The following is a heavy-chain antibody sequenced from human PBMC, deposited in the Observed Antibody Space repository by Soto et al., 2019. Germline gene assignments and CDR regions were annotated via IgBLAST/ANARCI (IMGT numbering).Heavy chain of an antibody. J-gene: IGHJ4*02. Sequence: SETLSLTCTVSGGSISSYYWSWIRQSPGKGLEWIGDISDSGSTGYNPSLKSRITISVDMSKNQFSLKMSSVTAADTAVYYCARVGGSRTTGFDYWGQGTLVTVSS. CDR2: ISDSGST. CDR3: ARVGGSRTTGFDY. V-gene: IGHV4-59*01. CDR1: GGSISSYY. D-gene: IGHD1-1*01.